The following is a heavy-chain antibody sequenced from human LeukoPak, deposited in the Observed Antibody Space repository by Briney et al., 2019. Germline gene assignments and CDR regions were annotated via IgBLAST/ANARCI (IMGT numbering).Heavy chain of an antibody. J-gene: IGHJ4*02. D-gene: IGHD2/OR15-2a*01. Sequence: GGSLRLSCSASGFTFSSRWMSWVRQAPGKRLEWVANIKEDGSQKYYADSVKGRFTISRDNAKNSLYLQMNSLRAEDTAVYYCVSFYETYWGRGTLVTVSS. V-gene: IGHV3-7*01. CDR2: IKEDGSQK. CDR1: GFTFSSRW. CDR3: VSFYETY.